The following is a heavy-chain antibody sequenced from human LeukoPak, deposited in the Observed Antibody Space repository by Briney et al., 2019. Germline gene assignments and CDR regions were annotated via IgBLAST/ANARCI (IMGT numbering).Heavy chain of an antibody. CDR3: ARVLVYGSGRNHPLYGIDV. V-gene: IGHV1-2*02. D-gene: IGHD3-10*01. CDR1: GFTFNKYY. J-gene: IGHJ6*02. Sequence: ASVKVSCKASGFTFNKYYIHWIRQAPGQGLEWMGSIDPTGGDTNYARSFEGRFTMTGDTSISTVYMELKRLTSGDTAMYYCARVLVYGSGRNHPLYGIDVWGRGTTVAVS. CDR2: IDPTGGDT.